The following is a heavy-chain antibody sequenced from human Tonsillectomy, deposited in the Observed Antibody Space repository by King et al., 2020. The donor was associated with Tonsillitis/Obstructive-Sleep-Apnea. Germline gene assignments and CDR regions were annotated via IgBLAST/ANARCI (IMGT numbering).Heavy chain of an antibody. Sequence: VQLQESGPGLVKPSETLSLTCTVSGGSISSFYWSWIRQPPGKGLEWIGYIYYSGSTNYNPSLKSRVTMSVDTSKNQISLKLNSVTAADTAVYYCARIRGVLGDTFYYFDYWGQGTLVTVSS. CDR1: GGSISSFY. J-gene: IGHJ4*02. CDR3: ARIRGVLGDTFYYFDY. V-gene: IGHV4-59*01. D-gene: IGHD1-26*01. CDR2: IYYSGST.